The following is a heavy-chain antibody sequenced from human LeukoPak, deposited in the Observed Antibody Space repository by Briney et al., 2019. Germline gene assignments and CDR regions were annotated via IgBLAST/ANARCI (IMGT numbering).Heavy chain of an antibody. V-gene: IGHV4-30-2*01. D-gene: IGHD2-2*01. CDR2: IYDSEGT. Sequence: SETLSLTCTVSGVSISNAGYLWSWIRQPPGKGLEYIGYIYDSEGTYYNPSLKSRVTVSVDRSKNQFSLKVYSVSAADTAVYYCASGIAYYQPSKNAFDFWGQGTMVIVSS. J-gene: IGHJ3*01. CDR3: ASGIAYYQPSKNAFDF. CDR1: GVSISNAGYL.